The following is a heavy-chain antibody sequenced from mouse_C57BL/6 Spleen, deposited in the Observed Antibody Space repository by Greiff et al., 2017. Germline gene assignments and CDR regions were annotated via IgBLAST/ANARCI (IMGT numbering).Heavy chain of an antibody. CDR3: ARSATPGDGSSYGFAY. CDR1: GYAFSSYW. J-gene: IGHJ3*01. V-gene: IGHV1-80*01. CDR2: IYPGDGDT. Sequence: QVQLQQSGAELVKPGASVKISCKASGYAFSSYWMNWVKQRPGKGLEWIGQIYPGDGDTNYNGKFKGKAPLTADKSSSTAYMQLSSLTSEDSAVYFCARSATPGDGSSYGFAYWGQGTLVTVSA. D-gene: IGHD1-1*01.